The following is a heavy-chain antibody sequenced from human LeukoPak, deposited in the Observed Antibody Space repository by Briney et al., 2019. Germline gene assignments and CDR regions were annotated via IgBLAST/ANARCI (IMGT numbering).Heavy chain of an antibody. V-gene: IGHV1-18*01. J-gene: IGHJ2*01. CDR1: GYTFTNYG. Sequence: ASVKVSCKAPGYTFTNYGINWVRQAPGQGLEWMGWISAYNGNTNYAQKLQGRVTMTTDTSTSTAYMELRSLRSDDTAVYYCARDYILAWYGDYGHGYFDLWGRGTLVTVSS. D-gene: IGHD4-17*01. CDR3: ARDYILAWYGDYGHGYFDL. CDR2: ISAYNGNT.